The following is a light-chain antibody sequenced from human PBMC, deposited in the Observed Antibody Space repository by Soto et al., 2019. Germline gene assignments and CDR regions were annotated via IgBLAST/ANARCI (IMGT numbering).Light chain of an antibody. CDR3: QQHGSSSRT. V-gene: IGKV3-11*01. J-gene: IGKJ4*02. CDR2: DAS. CDR1: HSVSSY. Sequence: EIVLTQSPAALSLSPGERATLSCRASHSVSSYLAWYQQKPGQVPRLLIYDASNRATGIPARFSGSGSGTDFTLTISSLEPEDFAVYYCQQHGSSSRTFGRGTKVDIK.